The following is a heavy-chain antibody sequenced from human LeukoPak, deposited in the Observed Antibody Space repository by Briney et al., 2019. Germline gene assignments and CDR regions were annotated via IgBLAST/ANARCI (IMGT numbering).Heavy chain of an antibody. CDR1: GYSFISYG. V-gene: IGHV1-18*01. J-gene: IGHJ4*02. Sequence: ASVKVSCKASGYSFISYGITWVRQAPGQGLEWMGWISTYNGNTNYAQKFQERVTITRDMSTSTAYMELSSLRSEDTAVYYCAAVLGYRALDYWGQGTLVTVSS. D-gene: IGHD3-16*02. CDR2: ISTYNGNT. CDR3: AAVLGYRALDY.